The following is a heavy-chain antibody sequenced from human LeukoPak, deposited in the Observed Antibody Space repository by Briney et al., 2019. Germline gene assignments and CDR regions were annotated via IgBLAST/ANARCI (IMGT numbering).Heavy chain of an antibody. Sequence: PSETLSLTCTVSGGSISSYYWSWIRQPPGKGLEWIGYIYYSGSTNYNPSLKSRVTISVDTSRNQFSLKLSSVTAADTAVYYCARAGYCGGDCCPHYFDYWGQGTLVTVSS. V-gene: IGHV4-59*01. J-gene: IGHJ4*02. D-gene: IGHD2-21*02. CDR3: ARAGYCGGDCCPHYFDY. CDR2: IYYSGST. CDR1: GGSISSYY.